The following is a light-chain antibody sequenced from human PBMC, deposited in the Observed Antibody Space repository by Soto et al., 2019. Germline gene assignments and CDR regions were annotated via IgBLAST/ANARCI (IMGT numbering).Light chain of an antibody. CDR2: ASS. CDR1: QGISTY. J-gene: IGKJ5*01. V-gene: IGKV1-39*01. CDR3: QQSFSTIT. Sequence: DIQMTQSPSSVSASVGDRVTITCRASQGISTYLNWYQQKPGKAPKLLIYASSSLQSGVPSRFSGSGSGTDITLTISSLQPEDFATYFCQQSFSTITFAQGTRLEIK.